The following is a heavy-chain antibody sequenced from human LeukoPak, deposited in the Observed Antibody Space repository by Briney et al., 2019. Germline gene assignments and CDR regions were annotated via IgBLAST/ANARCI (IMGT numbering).Heavy chain of an antibody. V-gene: IGHV1-69*13. D-gene: IGHD3-3*01. CDR1: GGTFSSYA. Sequence: VASVKVSCKASGGTFSSYAISWVRQAPGQGLEWMGGIIPIFGTANYAQKFQGRVTITADESTSTAYMELSSLRSEDTAVYYCARLQGELRFLEFAASGWFDPWGQGTLVTVSS. J-gene: IGHJ5*02. CDR3: ARLQGELRFLEFAASGWFDP. CDR2: IIPIFGTA.